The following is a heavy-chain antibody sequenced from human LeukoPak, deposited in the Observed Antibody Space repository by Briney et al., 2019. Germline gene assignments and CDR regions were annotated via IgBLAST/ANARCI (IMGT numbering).Heavy chain of an antibody. D-gene: IGHD5-18*01. CDR2: ISSSSSYT. Sequence: PGGSLRLSCAASGFTFSDYYMSWIRQAPGKGLEWVSYISSSSSYTNYADSVKGRFTISRDNAKNSLYLQMNSLRAEDTAVYYWARSTAMVHFYYGMDVWGQGTTVTVSS. CDR1: GFTFSDYY. V-gene: IGHV3-11*03. J-gene: IGHJ6*02. CDR3: ARSTAMVHFYYGMDV.